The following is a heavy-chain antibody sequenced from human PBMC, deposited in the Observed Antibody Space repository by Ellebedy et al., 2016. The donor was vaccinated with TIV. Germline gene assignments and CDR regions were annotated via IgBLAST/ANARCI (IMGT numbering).Heavy chain of an antibody. CDR2: IWYDGNNK. CDR3: ARDQGNYYDARGAFDY. V-gene: IGHV3-33*08. J-gene: IGHJ4*02. CDR1: GFTFSNYG. Sequence: GGSLRLXCAASGFTFSNYGMHWVRQAPGKGLEWVAVIWYDGNNKYYADSVKGRFTISRDNSKNTLYLQMNSLRVDDTALYYCARDQGNYYDARGAFDYWGQGTLVTVSS. D-gene: IGHD3-22*01.